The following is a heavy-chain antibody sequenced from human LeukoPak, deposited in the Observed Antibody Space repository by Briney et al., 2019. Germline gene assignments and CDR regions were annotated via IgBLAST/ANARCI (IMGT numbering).Heavy chain of an antibody. J-gene: IGHJ4*02. V-gene: IGHV4-59*01. CDR3: ARRYYDILTGYYTYFDY. CDR1: GGSISSYY. CDR2: IYYSGST. D-gene: IGHD3-9*01. Sequence: SETLSLTCTVSGGSISSYYWSWLRQPPGKGLEWIGYIYYSGSTNYNPSLKSRVTISVDTSKNQFSLKLSSVTAADTAVYYCARRYYDILTGYYTYFDYWGQGTLVTVSS.